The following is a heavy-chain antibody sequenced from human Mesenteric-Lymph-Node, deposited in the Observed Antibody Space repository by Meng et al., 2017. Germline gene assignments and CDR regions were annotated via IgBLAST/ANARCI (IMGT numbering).Heavy chain of an antibody. CDR3: ARDDGTTGYYHSIGYYDF. V-gene: IGHV3-21*06. Sequence: ESLKISCVASGFTPSSYSMNWVRQAPGKRLEWVPSISSRSDYIYYADSVKGRFTISRDNAKNSLYLQMSGLRVEDSAAYYCARDDGTTGYYHSIGYYDFWGQGTLVTVSS. D-gene: IGHD3-22*01. J-gene: IGHJ4*02. CDR2: ISSRSDYI. CDR1: GFTPSSYS.